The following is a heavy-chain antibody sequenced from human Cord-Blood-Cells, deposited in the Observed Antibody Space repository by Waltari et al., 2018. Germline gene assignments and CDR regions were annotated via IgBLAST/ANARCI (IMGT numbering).Heavy chain of an antibody. J-gene: IGHJ4*02. Sequence: EVQLVESGGGLVQPGGSLKLSCAASGFTFSGSAMHWVRQASGKGLEWVGRIRRKANSYAKAYAASVKGRFTISRDDSKNTAYLQMNSLKTEDTAVYYCTTRPPSVVGATDYWGQGTLVTVSS. D-gene: IGHD1-26*01. V-gene: IGHV3-73*01. CDR1: GFTFSGSA. CDR3: TTRPPSVVGATDY. CDR2: IRRKANSYAK.